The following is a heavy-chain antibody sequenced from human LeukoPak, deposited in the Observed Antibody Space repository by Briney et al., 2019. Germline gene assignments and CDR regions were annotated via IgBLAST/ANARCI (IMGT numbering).Heavy chain of an antibody. Sequence: GGSLRLSCAASGFIFSSYAMSWVRQAPGKGLEWVSGISGSGGSTYYADSVKGRFTISRDNSKNTLYLQMNSLRAEDTAVYYCAKDQRGPLFDYWGQGTLVTVSS. CDR2: ISGSGGST. V-gene: IGHV3-23*01. CDR1: GFIFSSYA. D-gene: IGHD6-25*01. CDR3: AKDQRGPLFDY. J-gene: IGHJ4*02.